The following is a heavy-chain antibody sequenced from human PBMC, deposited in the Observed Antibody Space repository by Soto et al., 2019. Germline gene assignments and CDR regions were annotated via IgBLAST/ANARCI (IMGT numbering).Heavy chain of an antibody. Sequence: SETLSLTCAVHGGSFRGYYWTWIRQPPGTGLEWIGEINHSGSTNYNPSLKSRVTISVDTSKNQFSLKLTSVTAVDTAVYYCARDKITGLFDYWGQGTLVTVS. D-gene: IGHD2-8*02. J-gene: IGHJ4*02. CDR3: ARDKITGLFDY. V-gene: IGHV4-34*01. CDR2: INHSGST. CDR1: GGSFRGYY.